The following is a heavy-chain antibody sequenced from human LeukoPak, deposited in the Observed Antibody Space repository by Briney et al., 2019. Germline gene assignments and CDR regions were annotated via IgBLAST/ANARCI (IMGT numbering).Heavy chain of an antibody. D-gene: IGHD3-16*01. V-gene: IGHV1-18*01. CDR2: ISAYNGNT. CDR3: ASLHLANYYYGMDV. CDR1: GYTFTSYG. Sequence: ASVKVSCKASGYTFTSYGVSWVRQAPGQGLEWMGWISAYNGNTNYAQKLQGRVTMTTDTSTSTAYMELRSLRSDDTAVYYCASLHLANYYYGMDVWGQGTTVTVSS. J-gene: IGHJ6*02.